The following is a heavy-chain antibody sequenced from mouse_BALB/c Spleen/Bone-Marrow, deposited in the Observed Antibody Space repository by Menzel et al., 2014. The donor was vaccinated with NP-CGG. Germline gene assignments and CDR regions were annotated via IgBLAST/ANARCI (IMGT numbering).Heavy chain of an antibody. CDR3: TRRPLQANSYFDC. D-gene: IGHD3-2*02. V-gene: IGHV5-6*01. Sequence: EVQLVESGGDLAKPGGSLKLSCVASGFTFSSYGMSWVRQTPDKRLEWVATISSGGSSTYCPASVKGRFTISRDNAKSALYLQMSSLNSEDTAMYYCTRRPLQANSYFDCWGQGTTLTVSS. CDR1: GFTFSSYG. J-gene: IGHJ2*01. CDR2: ISSGGSST.